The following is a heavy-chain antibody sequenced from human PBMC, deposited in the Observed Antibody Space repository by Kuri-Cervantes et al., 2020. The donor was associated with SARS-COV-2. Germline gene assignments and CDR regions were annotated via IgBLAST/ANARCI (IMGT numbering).Heavy chain of an antibody. Sequence: FGVLDGSFSGDYWSRIRQPPGKGLEWIGEINHSGNTNYNPSLKSRVTISVDTSKDQSSLKLSSVTAADTAVYYWARGRSDSRRWWLPGIWGQGTLVTVSS. V-gene: IGHV4-34*01. J-gene: IGHJ4*02. CDR2: INHSGNT. D-gene: IGHD5-12*01. CDR3: ARGRSDSRRWWLPGI. CDR1: DGSFSGDY.